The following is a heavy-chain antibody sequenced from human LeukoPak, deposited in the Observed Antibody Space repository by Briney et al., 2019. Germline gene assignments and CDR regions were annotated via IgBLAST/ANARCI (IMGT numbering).Heavy chain of an antibody. CDR3: ARGGAARLHFQN. J-gene: IGHJ1*01. Sequence: SETLSPTRTVSGGSISTYYWNWIRQPPGKGLEWIGYIYHSGSTNYNPSLQSRVTISVDTSKNQFSLNLNSVTAADTAVYYCARGGAARLHFQNWGQGTLVTVSS. V-gene: IGHV4-59*01. CDR1: GGSISTYY. CDR2: IYHSGST. D-gene: IGHD6-6*01.